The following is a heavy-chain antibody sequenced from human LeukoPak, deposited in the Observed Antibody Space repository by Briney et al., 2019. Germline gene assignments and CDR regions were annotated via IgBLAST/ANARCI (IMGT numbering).Heavy chain of an antibody. Sequence: SETLSLTCTVSGGSISSYYWSWLRQPARKGLEWIGRIYTSGSTNYNPSLKSRVIMSVDTSKNQFSLKLSSVTAADTAVYYCARDRHLGQLTPFDIWGQGTMVNVSS. CDR2: IYTSGST. J-gene: IGHJ3*02. D-gene: IGHD5-18*01. V-gene: IGHV4-4*07. CDR3: ARDRHLGQLTPFDI. CDR1: GGSISSYY.